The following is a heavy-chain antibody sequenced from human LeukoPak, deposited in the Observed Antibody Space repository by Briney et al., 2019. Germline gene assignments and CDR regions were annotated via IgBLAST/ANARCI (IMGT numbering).Heavy chain of an antibody. V-gene: IGHV1-69*04. CDR2: IIPILGIA. D-gene: IGHD3-3*01. J-gene: IGHJ4*02. CDR3: ARGRSGLLYYFDY. CDR1: GGTFSSYA. Sequence: ASVKVSCKASGGTFSSYATSWVRQAPGQGLEWMGRIIPILGIANYAQKFQGRVTITADKSTSTAYMELSSLRSEDTAVYYCARGRSGLLYYFDYWGQGTLVTVSS.